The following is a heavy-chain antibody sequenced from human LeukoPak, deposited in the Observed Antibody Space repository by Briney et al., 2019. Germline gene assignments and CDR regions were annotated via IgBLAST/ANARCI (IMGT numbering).Heavy chain of an antibody. V-gene: IGHV3-74*01. CDR1: GFTFDDYA. D-gene: IGHD3-22*01. Sequence: GGSLRLSCAASGFTFDDYAMHWVRQAPGKGLVWVSRIHSDGSSTSYADSVKGRFTISRDNAKNTLYLQMNSLRAEDTAVYYCARGGGLYYDNSGYSYWGQGTLVIVSS. J-gene: IGHJ4*02. CDR3: ARGGGLYYDNSGYSY. CDR2: IHSDGSST.